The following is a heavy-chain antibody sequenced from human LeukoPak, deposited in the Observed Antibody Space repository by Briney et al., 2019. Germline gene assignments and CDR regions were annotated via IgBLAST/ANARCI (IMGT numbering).Heavy chain of an antibody. D-gene: IGHD1-26*01. CDR3: ARLRSGSYSHFDY. J-gene: IGHJ4*02. Sequence: SETLSLTCTVSGGSISSYYWSWIRQPPGKGLEWIGYIYYSGSTNYNPSLKSRVTISVDTSKNQFSLKLSSVTAADTAVYYCARLRSGSYSHFDYWGQGTLVTVSS. CDR1: GGSISSYY. CDR2: IYYSGST. V-gene: IGHV4-59*01.